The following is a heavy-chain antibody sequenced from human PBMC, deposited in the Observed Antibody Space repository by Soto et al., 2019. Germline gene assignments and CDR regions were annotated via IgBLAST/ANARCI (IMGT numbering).Heavy chain of an antibody. V-gene: IGHV3-23*01. CDR3: AKELRVVPKGTIFGVMEGDY. Sequence: GGSLRLSCAASGFTFSSYAMSWVRQAPGKGLEWVSAISGSGGSTYYADSVKGRFTISRDNSKNTLYLQMNSLRAEDTAVYYCAKELRVVPKGTIFGVMEGDYWGQGTLVTVSS. CDR2: ISGSGGST. CDR1: GFTFSSYA. J-gene: IGHJ4*02. D-gene: IGHD3-3*01.